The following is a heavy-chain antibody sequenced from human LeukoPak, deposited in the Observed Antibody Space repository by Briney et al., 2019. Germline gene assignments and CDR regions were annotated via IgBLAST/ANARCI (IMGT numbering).Heavy chain of an antibody. CDR2: IYHSGST. D-gene: IGHD6-13*01. CDR1: GYSISSGYY. J-gene: IGHJ5*02. V-gene: IGHV4-38-2*02. CDR3: ARDQVAAAGTGDWFDP. Sequence: SETLSLTCTVSGYSISSGYYWGWIRQPPGKGLEWIGSIYHSGSTYHNPSLKSRVTISVDTSKNQFSLKLSSVTAADTAVYYCARDQVAAAGTGDWFDPWGQGTLVTVSS.